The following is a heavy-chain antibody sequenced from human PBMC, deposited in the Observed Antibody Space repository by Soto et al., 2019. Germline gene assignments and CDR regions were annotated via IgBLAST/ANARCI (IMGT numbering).Heavy chain of an antibody. CDR3: AKDFRPGLIVPTKSGFDP. Sequence: GGSLRLSCAASGFTSSPYAMTWVRQVPGKGLEWVSTTSNGGNTEFAESVRGRFTVFRDNSKNTIYLQMSSLRAEDSAIYFCAKDFRPGLIVPTKSGFDPWGQGTPVTVSS. D-gene: IGHD2-15*01. V-gene: IGHV3-23*01. CDR1: GFTSSPYA. J-gene: IGHJ5*02. CDR2: TSNGGNT.